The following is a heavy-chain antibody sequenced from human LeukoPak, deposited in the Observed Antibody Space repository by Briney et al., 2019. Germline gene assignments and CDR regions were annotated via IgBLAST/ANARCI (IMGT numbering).Heavy chain of an antibody. CDR2: INPSGGST. V-gene: IGHV1-46*01. CDR1: GYIFTNYY. J-gene: IGHJ4*02. CDR3: ARDETYYYDSSGYYQQIMPVYYFDY. D-gene: IGHD3-22*01. Sequence: GASVKVSCKASGYIFTNYYMYWVRQAPGQGLEWMGIINPSGGSTSYAQRFQGRVTMTRDTSISTAYMELSRLRSDDTAVYDCARDETYYYDSSGYYQQIMPVYYFDYWGQGTLVTVSS.